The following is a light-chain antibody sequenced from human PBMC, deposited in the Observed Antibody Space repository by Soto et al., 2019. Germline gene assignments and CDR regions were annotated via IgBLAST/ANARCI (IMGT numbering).Light chain of an antibody. CDR2: GAS. V-gene: IGKV3-20*01. CDR3: QQYGSSPT. CDR1: QSVSSSY. J-gene: IGKJ5*01. Sequence: EIVLTQSPGTLSLSPGERATLSCRASQSVSSSYLAWYQQKPGQAPILLIYGASTRATGIPDRFHGSGSGTDFTLTISRLEPEDCAVYYCQQYGSSPTFGQGTRLEIK.